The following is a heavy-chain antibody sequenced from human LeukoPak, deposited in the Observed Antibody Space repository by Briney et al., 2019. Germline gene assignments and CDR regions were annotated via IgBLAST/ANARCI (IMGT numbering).Heavy chain of an antibody. J-gene: IGHJ4*02. CDR1: GFTFSSYS. CDR2: ISSSSSTI. V-gene: IGHV3-48*02. Sequence: GGSLRLSCAASGFTFSSYSMNWVRQAPGKGLGWVSYISSSSSTIYYADSVKGRFTISRDNAKNSLYLQMNSLRDEDTAVYYCARDPYEGYDILSLATLDYWGQGTLVTVSS. CDR3: ARDPYEGYDILSLATLDY. D-gene: IGHD3-9*01.